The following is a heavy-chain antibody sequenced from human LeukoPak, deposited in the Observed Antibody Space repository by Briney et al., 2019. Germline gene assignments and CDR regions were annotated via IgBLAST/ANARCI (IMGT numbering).Heavy chain of an antibody. CDR1: GESLSYYY. CDR2: IFDGKTI. V-gene: IGHV4-34*12. CDR3: ASGAWATRLNS. D-gene: IGHD5-24*01. Sequence: SETLSLTCAVYGESLSYYYWSWIRQSPGKGLEWIRDIFDGKTINYNPSLKSRVTISAATSSQQFSLNLKSVTAADTAVYFCASGAWATRLNSWAQGALVIVSS. J-gene: IGHJ4*02.